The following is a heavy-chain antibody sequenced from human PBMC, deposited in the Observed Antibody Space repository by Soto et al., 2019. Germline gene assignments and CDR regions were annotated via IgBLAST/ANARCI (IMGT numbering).Heavy chain of an antibody. D-gene: IGHD5-18*01. CDR1: GFTFSSYN. CDR3: PTSGLNTAMAPFEK. V-gene: IGHV3-21*01. CDR2: ISTSSSYI. J-gene: IGHJ4*02. Sequence: GGSLRLSCAASGFTFSSYNMNWVRQAPGKGLEWVSSISTSSSYISYADSVKGRFTISRDNAKNSLYLHMNSLRAEDTAVYYWPTSGLNTAMAPFEKWGQGSMVTVSS.